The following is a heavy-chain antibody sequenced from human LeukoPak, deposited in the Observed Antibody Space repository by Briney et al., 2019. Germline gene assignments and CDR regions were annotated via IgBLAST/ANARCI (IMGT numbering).Heavy chain of an antibody. CDR1: GXSFTSYC. CDR2: IDPSDSYT. CDR3: ARARGDHYSFDY. D-gene: IGHD3-10*01. V-gene: IGHV5-10-1*01. J-gene: IGHJ4*02. Sequence: GESLKISFKGYGXSFTSYCIIWVRQMPGKDLEWMGRIDPSDSYTNYSPSLQGHVTISADKSISAAYLQWSNLRASDTAMYYCARARGDHYSFDYWGQGTLVTVSS.